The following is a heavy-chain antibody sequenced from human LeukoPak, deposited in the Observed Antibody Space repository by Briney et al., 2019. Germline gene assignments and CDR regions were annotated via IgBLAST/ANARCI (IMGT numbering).Heavy chain of an antibody. D-gene: IGHD6-19*01. V-gene: IGHV4-59*01. J-gene: IGHJ4*02. CDR2: IYYSGST. CDR1: GGSISSYY. CDR3: ARERIAVAGGYYFDY. Sequence: PSETLSLTCTVSGGSISSYYWSWIRQPPAQGLELIWYIYYSGSTNYNPSLKSRVTISVDTSKNQFSLKLSSVTAADTAVYYCARERIAVAGGYYFDYWGQGTLVTVSS.